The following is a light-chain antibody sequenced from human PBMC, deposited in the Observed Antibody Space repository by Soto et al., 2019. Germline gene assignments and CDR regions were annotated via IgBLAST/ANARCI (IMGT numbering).Light chain of an antibody. Sequence: QSALTQPASVSGSPGQSITISCTGTSSDVGGYNYVSWYQQHPGKAPKLMIYDVSNRPSGVSNRFSGSKSGNTASLTISGIQAEDEADYYCISYTSSSTLRVFGGGTKVTVL. CDR3: ISYTSSSTLRV. CDR1: SSDVGGYNY. J-gene: IGLJ2*01. V-gene: IGLV2-14*01. CDR2: DVS.